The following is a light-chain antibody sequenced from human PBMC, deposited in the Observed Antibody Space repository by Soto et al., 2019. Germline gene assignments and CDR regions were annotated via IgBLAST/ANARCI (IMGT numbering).Light chain of an antibody. CDR1: SSDVDGYKY. CDR2: AVS. CDR3: SSYTSRSTFWV. Sequence: QSALTQPASVSGSPGQSITISCTGTSSDVDGYKYVSWYQQHPGKAPKLMIYAVSNQPSGVSNRFSGSKSGDTASLTISGLQAEDEADYYCSSYTSRSTFWVFGGGTKLTVL. J-gene: IGLJ3*02. V-gene: IGLV2-14*01.